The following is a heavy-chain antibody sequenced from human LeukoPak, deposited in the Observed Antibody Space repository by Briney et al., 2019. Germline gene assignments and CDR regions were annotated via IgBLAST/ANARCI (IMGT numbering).Heavy chain of an antibody. CDR1: GYNFINHW. CDR2: IYPGDSET. J-gene: IGHJ4*02. CDR3: ARSRTNSYYSEYYFDY. Sequence: GESLRISCRASGYNFINHWIGWVRQMPGKGLEWMGVIYPGDSETTYSPSFQGQVTISVDKSIATAYLQWGSLKASDIAMYYCARSRTNSYYSEYYFDYWGQGTLVTVSS. D-gene: IGHD3-22*01. V-gene: IGHV5-51*01.